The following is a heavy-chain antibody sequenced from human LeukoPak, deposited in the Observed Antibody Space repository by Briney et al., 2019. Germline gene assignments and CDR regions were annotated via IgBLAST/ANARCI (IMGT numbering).Heavy chain of an antibody. D-gene: IGHD3-10*01. CDR3: ARDFVVNYGWAAFDI. CDR1: GFTFSSYE. V-gene: IGHV3-53*01. Sequence: GGSLRLSCAASGFTFSSYEMNWVRQAPGKGLEWVSVIYSGGKTYYADSVKGRFTISRDNSKNTLYLQMNNLRVEDTAVYYCARDFVVNYGWAAFDIWGQGTKVTVSS. J-gene: IGHJ3*02. CDR2: IYSGGKT.